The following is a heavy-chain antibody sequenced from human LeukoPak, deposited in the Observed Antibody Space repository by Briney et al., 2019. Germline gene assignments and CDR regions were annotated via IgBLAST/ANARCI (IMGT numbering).Heavy chain of an antibody. CDR1: GFTFSSYW. V-gene: IGHV3-21*01. D-gene: IGHD6-19*01. J-gene: IGHJ3*02. CDR2: ISSSSSYI. CDR3: ARDIAVAGDAFDI. Sequence: GGSLRLSCAASGFTFSSYWMSWVRQAPGKGLEWVSSISSSSSYIYYADSVKGRFTISRDNARNSLYLQMNSLRAEDTAVYYCARDIAVAGDAFDIWGQGTMVTVSS.